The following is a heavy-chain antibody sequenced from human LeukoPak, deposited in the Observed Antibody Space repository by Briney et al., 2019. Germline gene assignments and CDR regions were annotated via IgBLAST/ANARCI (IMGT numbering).Heavy chain of an antibody. V-gene: IGHV5-51*01. J-gene: IGHJ4*02. Sequence: GESLKISCKGSGYSFTSYWIGWVRQMPGKGLEWMGIIYPGDSDTRYSPSFQGQVTTSADKSISTAYLQWSSLKASDTAMYYCARLSYDFWSGYPYGFDYWGQGTLVTVSS. CDR2: IYPGDSDT. D-gene: IGHD3-3*01. CDR3: ARLSYDFWSGYPYGFDY. CDR1: GYSFTSYW.